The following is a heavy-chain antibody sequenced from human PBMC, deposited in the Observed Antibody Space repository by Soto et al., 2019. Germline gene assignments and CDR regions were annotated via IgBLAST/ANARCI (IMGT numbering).Heavy chain of an antibody. J-gene: IGHJ4*02. D-gene: IGHD3-22*01. CDR1: GLTFSSYA. CDR2: ISGNGAST. CDR3: AGHSSGYFYELDY. V-gene: IGHV3-23*01. Sequence: PGGSLRLSCAASGLTFSSYAMTWVRQAPGKGLQWVSTISGNGASTYYADSVKGRFTVSRDNSRNTLYLQLNSLRAEDTAVYFCAGHSSGYFYELDYWGQGTLVTVSS.